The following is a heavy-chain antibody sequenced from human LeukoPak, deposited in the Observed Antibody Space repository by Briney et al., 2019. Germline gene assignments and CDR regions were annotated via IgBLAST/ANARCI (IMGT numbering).Heavy chain of an antibody. CDR2: INHSGST. CDR1: GGSFSGYY. Sequence: SETLSLTCAVYGGSFSGYYWSWIRQPPGKGLEWIGEINHSGSTNYNPSLKSRVTISVDTSKNQFSLKLSSVTAADTAVYYCARETADWGSLDYWGQGTLVTVSS. CDR3: ARETADWGSLDY. V-gene: IGHV4-34*09. D-gene: IGHD3-9*01. J-gene: IGHJ4*02.